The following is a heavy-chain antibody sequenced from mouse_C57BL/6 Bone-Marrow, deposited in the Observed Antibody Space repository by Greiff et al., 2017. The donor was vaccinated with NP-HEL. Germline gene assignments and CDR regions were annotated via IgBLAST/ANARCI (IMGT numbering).Heavy chain of an antibody. Sequence: QVQLQQPGAELVKPGASVKLSCKASGYTFTSYWMHWVKQRPGQGLEWIGMIHPNSGSTNYNEKFKSKATLTVDTSSSTAYMQLSSLTSEDSAVYYCARSDMVPYYAMDYWGQGTSVTVSS. CDR1: GYTFTSYW. D-gene: IGHD1-1*02. CDR2: IHPNSGST. CDR3: ARSDMVPYYAMDY. J-gene: IGHJ4*01. V-gene: IGHV1-64*01.